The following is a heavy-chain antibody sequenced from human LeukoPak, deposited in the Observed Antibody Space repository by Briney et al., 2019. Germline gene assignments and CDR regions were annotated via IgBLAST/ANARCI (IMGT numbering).Heavy chain of an antibody. CDR2: ISSSSSYT. J-gene: IGHJ4*02. Sequence: KPGGSLRLSCAVSGFTFSDYYMSWIRQAPGKGLEWVSYISSSSSYTNYADSVKGRFTISRDNAKNSLYLQMNSLRAEDTAVYYCARALYGDYGGVDYWGQGTLVTVSS. D-gene: IGHD4-17*01. V-gene: IGHV3-11*06. CDR3: ARALYGDYGGVDY. CDR1: GFTFSDYY.